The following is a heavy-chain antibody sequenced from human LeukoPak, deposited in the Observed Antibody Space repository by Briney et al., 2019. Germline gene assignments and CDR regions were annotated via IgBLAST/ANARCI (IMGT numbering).Heavy chain of an antibody. V-gene: IGHV1-46*01. J-gene: IGHJ4*02. CDR3: ARVPYGSGSYYAY. D-gene: IGHD3-10*01. CDR2: INPSGGST. Sequence: GASVKVSCKASGYTFTSYYMHWVRQAPGQGLEWVGIINPSGGSTSYAQKFQGRVTMTRNTSISTAYMELSSLRSEDTAVYSCARVPYGSGSYYAYWGQGTLVTVSS. CDR1: GYTFTSYY.